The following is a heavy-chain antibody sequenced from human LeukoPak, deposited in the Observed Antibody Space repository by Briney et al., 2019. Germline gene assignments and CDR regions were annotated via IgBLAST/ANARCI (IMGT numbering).Heavy chain of an antibody. CDR3: ARLNDVVVVAATSAFDI. D-gene: IGHD2-15*01. J-gene: IGHJ3*02. CDR2: INHSGST. Sequence: PSETLSLTCAVYGGSFSGYYWSWIRQPPGKGLEWIGEINHSGSTNYNPSLKSRVTISVDTSKNQFSLKLSSVTAADTAVYYCARLNDVVVVAATSAFDIWGQRTMVTVSS. CDR1: GGSFSGYY. V-gene: IGHV4-34*01.